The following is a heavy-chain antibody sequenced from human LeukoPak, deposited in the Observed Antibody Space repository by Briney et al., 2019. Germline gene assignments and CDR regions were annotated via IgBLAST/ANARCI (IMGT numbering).Heavy chain of an antibody. CDR2: ISYDGSNK. J-gene: IGHJ4*02. CDR3: ARGAVAGTEPDAAIDY. CDR1: GFTFSSYA. Sequence: GRSLRLSCAASGFTFSSYAMHWVRQAPGKGLEWVGVISYDGSNKYYADSVKGRFTISRDNSKNTLYLQMNSLRAEDTAVYYCARGAVAGTEPDAAIDYWGQGTLVTVSS. D-gene: IGHD6-19*01. V-gene: IGHV3-30*04.